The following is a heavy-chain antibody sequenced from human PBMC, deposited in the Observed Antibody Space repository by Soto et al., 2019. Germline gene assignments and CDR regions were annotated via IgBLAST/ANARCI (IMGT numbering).Heavy chain of an antibody. V-gene: IGHV1-18*04. D-gene: IGHD6-19*01. Sequence: QVQLVQSGAEVKRPGASVKVSCKASGYTFTSYGISWVRQAPGQGLEWMGWISTYNGNTKYVQKFQGRVTMTTDTPTSTAYMELRSLRSDDTAVYYCARDSWGSGWLDPWGQGTLVTVSS. CDR3: ARDSWGSGWLDP. CDR1: GYTFTSYG. CDR2: ISTYNGNT. J-gene: IGHJ5*02.